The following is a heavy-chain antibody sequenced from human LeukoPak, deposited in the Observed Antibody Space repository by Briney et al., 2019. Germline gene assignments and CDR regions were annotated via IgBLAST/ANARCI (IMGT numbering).Heavy chain of an antibody. V-gene: IGHV3-30*02. CDR2: IRYDGSNK. J-gene: IGHJ4*02. Sequence: PGGSLRLSCAASGFTFSSYGMHWVRQAPGKGLERVAFIRYDGSNKYYADSVKGRFTISRDNSKNTLYLQMNSLRAEDTAVYYCAKLGRRFLEWSDIDYWGQGTLVTVSS. D-gene: IGHD3-3*01. CDR3: AKLGRRFLEWSDIDY. CDR1: GFTFSSYG.